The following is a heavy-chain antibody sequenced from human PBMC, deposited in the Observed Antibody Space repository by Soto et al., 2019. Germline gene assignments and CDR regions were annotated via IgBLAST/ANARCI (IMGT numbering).Heavy chain of an antibody. CDR2: IYYSGST. Sequence: TSETLSLTCTVSGGSISSSSYYWGWIRQPPGKGLEWIGSIYYSGSTYYNPSLKSRVTISVDTSKNQFSLKLSSVTAADTAVYYCARPRDVYCSSTSCYYPAGWFDPWGQGTLVTVSS. D-gene: IGHD2-2*01. J-gene: IGHJ5*02. CDR1: GGSISSSSYY. CDR3: ARPRDVYCSSTSCYYPAGWFDP. V-gene: IGHV4-39*01.